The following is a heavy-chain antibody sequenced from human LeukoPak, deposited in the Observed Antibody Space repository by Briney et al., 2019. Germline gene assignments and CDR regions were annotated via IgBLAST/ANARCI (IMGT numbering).Heavy chain of an antibody. Sequence: PGGSLRLSCAASGFPFSTYTMDWVRQAPGKGLEWVSSISSSSTFIHYADSLKGRFTISRDNSKNTLSLQMNSLRAEDTAVYYCAREYCSGGSCYSRSGPVSYYYYYMDVWGKGTTVTVSS. J-gene: IGHJ6*03. CDR3: AREYCSGGSCYSRSGPVSYYYYYMDV. CDR1: GFPFSTYT. CDR2: ISSSSTFI. D-gene: IGHD2-15*01. V-gene: IGHV3-21*01.